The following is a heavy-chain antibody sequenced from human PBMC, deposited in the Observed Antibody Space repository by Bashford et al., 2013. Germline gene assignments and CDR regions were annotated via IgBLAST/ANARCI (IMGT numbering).Heavy chain of an antibody. CDR3: SAGPIYY. V-gene: IGHV1-69*06. CDR1: GGTFSSYA. Sequence: SVKVSCKASGGTFSSYAISWVRQAPGQGLEWMGTIVPAFGSTYYAQTFQGRVTLTADMSMNTVFLDLNNLTSEDTAMYYCSAGPIYYWGQGTLVTVSS. J-gene: IGHJ4*02. D-gene: IGHD3-3*02. CDR2: IVPAFGST.